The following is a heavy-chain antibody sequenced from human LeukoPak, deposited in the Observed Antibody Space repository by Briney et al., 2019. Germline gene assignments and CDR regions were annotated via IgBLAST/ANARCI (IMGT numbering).Heavy chain of an antibody. CDR2: IYHSGST. CDR1: GYSISSGYY. V-gene: IGHV4-38-2*02. J-gene: IGHJ4*02. Sequence: KPSETLSLTCTVSGYSISSGYYWGWIRPPPGKGLEWIGSIYHSGSTYYNPSLKSRVTISVDTSKNQFSLKLSSVTTADTAVYYCARDDYYDSSGYVFVLWGQGTLVTVSS. D-gene: IGHD3-22*01. CDR3: ARDDYYDSSGYVFVL.